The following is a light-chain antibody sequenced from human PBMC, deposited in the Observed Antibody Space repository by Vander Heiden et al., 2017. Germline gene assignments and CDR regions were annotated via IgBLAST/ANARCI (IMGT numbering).Light chain of an antibody. CDR2: DVT. CDR1: SSDVGGYNY. V-gene: IGLV2-11*01. CDR3: CSYAGSLWV. J-gene: IGLJ3*02. Sequence: QSALTQPRSVSGSPAQSLTISCTGTSSDVGGYNYVSWYQQHPGKAPKLMIYDVTKRPSGVPDRFSGSKSGSMASLTVSGLQAEDEADYYCCSYAGSLWVFGGGTELTVL.